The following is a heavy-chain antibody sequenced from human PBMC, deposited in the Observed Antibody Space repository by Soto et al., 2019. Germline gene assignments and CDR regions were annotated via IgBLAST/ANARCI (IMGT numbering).Heavy chain of an antibody. Sequence: VGSLRLSCAASGFTFSSYAMHWVRQAPGKGLEWVAVISYDGSNKYYADSVKGRFTISRDNSKNTLYLQMNSLRAEDTAVYYCARDRWNRPAPSYYYYGMDVWGQGTTVTVSS. CDR2: ISYDGSNK. D-gene: IGHD1-1*01. CDR3: ARDRWNRPAPSYYYYGMDV. CDR1: GFTFSSYA. J-gene: IGHJ6*02. V-gene: IGHV3-30-3*01.